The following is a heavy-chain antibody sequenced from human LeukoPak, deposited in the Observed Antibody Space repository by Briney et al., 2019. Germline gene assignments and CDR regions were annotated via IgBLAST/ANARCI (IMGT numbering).Heavy chain of an antibody. J-gene: IGHJ6*02. CDR1: GYTFTSYG. CDR2: IRAYNGNT. D-gene: IGHD5/OR15-5a*01. V-gene: IGHV1-18*01. Sequence: ASLKVSCKASGYTFTSYGISWVRQAPGQGLEWMGWIRAYNGNTNYAQTLQGRVTMTTDTSTSTAYMELRSLRSDDTAVYYCARDLQDKVWLGAVYYYYGMDVWGQGTTVTVSS. CDR3: ARDLQDKVWLGAVYYYYGMDV.